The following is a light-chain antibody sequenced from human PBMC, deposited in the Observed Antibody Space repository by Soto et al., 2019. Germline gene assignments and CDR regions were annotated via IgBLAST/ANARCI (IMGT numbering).Light chain of an antibody. CDR2: ATS. J-gene: IGKJ4*01. CDR1: QGIRND. V-gene: IGKV1-6*01. CDR3: LQDYSYPLT. Sequence: AIKMTQSPSSLSASVGDRVTITCRASQGIRNDLGWYQQKPGKAPKLLIYATSILQSGVPSRFSGGTSGTDFTLTISSLQPEDFATYYCLQDYSYPLTFGGGTKVEIK.